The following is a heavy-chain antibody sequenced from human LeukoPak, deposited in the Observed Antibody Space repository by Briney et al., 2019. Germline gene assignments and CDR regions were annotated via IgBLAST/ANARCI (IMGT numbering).Heavy chain of an antibody. J-gene: IGHJ4*02. D-gene: IGHD3-22*01. V-gene: IGHV4-59*01. CDR1: GGSISSYD. CDR2: IYYSGST. Sequence: SETLSLTCRVPGGSISSYDWTWIRQPPGKGLEWIGYIYYSGSTNYNPSLKSRVTISVDTSKNQFSLKLSSVTAADTAVYYCARGTHYYDSSGYPEVFDYWGQGTLVTVSS. CDR3: ARGTHYYDSSGYPEVFDY.